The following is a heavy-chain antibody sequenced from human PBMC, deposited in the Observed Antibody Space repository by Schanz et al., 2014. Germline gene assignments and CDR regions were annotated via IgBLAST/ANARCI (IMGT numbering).Heavy chain of an antibody. V-gene: IGHV3-48*01. D-gene: IGHD5-12*01. CDR1: GITFSSHS. CDR3: ARKVVATIGGYYDN. J-gene: IGHJ4*02. Sequence: VHLLESGGGLVEPGGSLRLSCAASGITFSSHSFNWVRQAPGKGLEWISYITYNGGTIYYADSVKGRFTISRDNAKSTLYLQMNSLRAEDTAVYYCARKVVATIGGYYDNWGQGTLVSVSS. CDR2: ITYNGGTI.